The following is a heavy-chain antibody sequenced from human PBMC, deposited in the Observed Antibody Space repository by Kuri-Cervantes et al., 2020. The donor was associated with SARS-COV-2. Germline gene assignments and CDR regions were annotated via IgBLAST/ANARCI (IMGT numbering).Heavy chain of an antibody. CDR3: ARDPGGDLLLQYYYGMDV. Sequence: GESLKISCAASGFTFSSYGMHWVRQAPGKGLEWVAVIWYDGSNKYYADSVKGRFTISRDNSKNTQYLQMNSLRAEDTAVYYCARDPGGDLLLQYYYGMDVWGQGTTVTDSS. CDR2: IWYDGSNK. CDR1: GFTFSSYG. D-gene: IGHD2-15*01. J-gene: IGHJ6*02. V-gene: IGHV3-33*01.